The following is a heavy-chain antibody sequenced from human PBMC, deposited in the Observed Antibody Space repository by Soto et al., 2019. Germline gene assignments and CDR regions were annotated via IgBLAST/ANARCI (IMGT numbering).Heavy chain of an antibody. Sequence: QVQLVQSGAEVKKPGSSVKISCKASGGTFRTNAFSWVRQAPGQGLEWMGGIIPIFPTPDYAQKFQSRVTITADESTTTTYMELSSMRSEDTAIYYCARDKDRLQLGGNYYYIMDVWGQGTTVTVSS. CDR3: ARDKDRLQLGGNYYYIMDV. CDR2: IIPIFPTP. V-gene: IGHV1-69*12. J-gene: IGHJ6*02. D-gene: IGHD1-1*01. CDR1: GGTFRTNA.